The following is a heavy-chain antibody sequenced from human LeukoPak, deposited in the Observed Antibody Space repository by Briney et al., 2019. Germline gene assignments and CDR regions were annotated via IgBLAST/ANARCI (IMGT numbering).Heavy chain of an antibody. CDR3: ATVRGGSGTYYNDY. J-gene: IGHJ4*02. D-gene: IGHD3-10*01. CDR1: GFTFSSYA. CDR2: ISGSGGST. Sequence: GGSLRLSCAASGFTFSSYAMSWVRQAPGKGLEWVSAISGSGGSTYYADSVKGRFTISRDNSKNTLYLQMNSLRAEDTSVYYCATVRGGSGTYYNDYWGQGTLVTVSS. V-gene: IGHV3-23*01.